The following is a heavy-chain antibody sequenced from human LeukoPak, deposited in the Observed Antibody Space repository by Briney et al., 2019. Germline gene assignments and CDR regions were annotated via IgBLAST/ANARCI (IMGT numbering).Heavy chain of an antibody. Sequence: RGSLRLSCAASGFIFNTYAMSWVGQALGKGLEWVSTISGSGDNTYYADSVKGRFTISRDNSKNTLNLLMNSLRAEDTAIYYCAKGTYNTYYFFDYWGRAAMATDSS. CDR2: ISGSGDNT. J-gene: IGHJ4*02. D-gene: IGHD1-14*01. CDR3: AKGTYNTYYFFDY. V-gene: IGHV3-23*01. CDR1: GFIFNTYA.